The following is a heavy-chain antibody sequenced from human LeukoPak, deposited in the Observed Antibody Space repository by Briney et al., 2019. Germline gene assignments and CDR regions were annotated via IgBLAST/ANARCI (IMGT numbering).Heavy chain of an antibody. Sequence: GGSLRLSCAASGFTFSSYAMHWVRQAPGKGLEWVAVISYDGSNKYYADSVKGRFTISRDNSKNTLYLQMNSLRAEDTAVYYCARDLGSWYEGVANAFDIWGQGTMVTVSS. CDR1: GFTFSSYA. V-gene: IGHV3-30-3*01. CDR3: ARDLGSWYEGVANAFDI. D-gene: IGHD6-13*01. CDR2: ISYDGSNK. J-gene: IGHJ3*02.